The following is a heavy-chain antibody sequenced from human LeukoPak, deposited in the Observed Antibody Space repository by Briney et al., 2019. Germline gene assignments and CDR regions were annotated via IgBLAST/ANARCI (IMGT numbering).Heavy chain of an antibody. CDR2: INPSGGST. V-gene: IGHV1-46*01. Sequence: GASVKVSCKASGYTFTNNYLHWVRQAPGQGLEWMGIINPSGGSTSYAQKFQGRVTMTRDTSTSTVYMELSSLRSEDTAVYYCARGPPVDYSGLDYWGQGTLVTVSS. D-gene: IGHD3-10*01. J-gene: IGHJ4*02. CDR3: ARGPPVDYSGLDY. CDR1: GYTFTNNY.